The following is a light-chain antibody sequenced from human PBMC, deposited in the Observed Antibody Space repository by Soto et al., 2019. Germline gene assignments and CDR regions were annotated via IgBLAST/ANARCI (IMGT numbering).Light chain of an antibody. CDR2: DAS. J-gene: IGKJ3*01. V-gene: IGKV1-5*01. CDR1: QSISTW. CDR3: QLYNSFPFT. Sequence: DIQITHSPSTLSTYVGDRVTITCRASQSISTWLAWYQQKPGKAPKLLIYDASSLESGVPSRFSGSGSGTEFTLTISSLQPDDFTPYYCQLYNSFPFTFGPGAIVDI.